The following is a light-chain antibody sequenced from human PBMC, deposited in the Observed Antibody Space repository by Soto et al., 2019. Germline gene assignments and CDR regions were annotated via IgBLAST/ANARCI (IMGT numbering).Light chain of an antibody. CDR1: STNIGAGYG. J-gene: IGLJ3*02. Sequence: QSVLTQPPSVSGAPGQRVSISCTGSSTNIGAGYGVHWYQQRPGTAPKLLIYSNNQRPSGVPDRFSGSKSGTSASLAISGLQSEDEADYYCAAWDDSLNGNWVFGGGTKLTVL. V-gene: IGLV1-40*01. CDR3: AAWDDSLNGNWV. CDR2: SNN.